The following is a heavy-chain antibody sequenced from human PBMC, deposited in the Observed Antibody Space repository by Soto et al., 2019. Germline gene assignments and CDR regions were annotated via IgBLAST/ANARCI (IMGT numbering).Heavy chain of an antibody. D-gene: IGHD2-15*01. J-gene: IGHJ4*02. CDR1: GFTFSGPA. CDR3: TVGVVVKAATDY. Sequence: GGSLRLSCAGSGFTFSGPAIHWVRQASGKGLEWVGRIRSKSNDYATSYATSVKGRFTISRDDSKNTAYPQMDRLETEDTAVYYCTVGVVVKAATDYWGQGTLVTVSS. V-gene: IGHV3-73*01. CDR2: IRSKSNDYAT.